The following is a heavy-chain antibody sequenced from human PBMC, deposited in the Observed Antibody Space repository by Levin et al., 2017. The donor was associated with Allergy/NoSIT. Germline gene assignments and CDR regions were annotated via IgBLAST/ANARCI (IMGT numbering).Heavy chain of an antibody. CDR3: ARVEKTYYYGSGSYHPLYYFDY. J-gene: IGHJ4*02. D-gene: IGHD3-10*01. CDR2: INPNSGGT. V-gene: IGHV1-2*02. Sequence: ASVKVSCKASGYTFTGYYMHWVRQAPGQGLEWMGWINPNSGGTNYAQKFQGRVTMTRDTSISTAYMELSRLRSDDTAVYYCARVEKTYYYGSGSYHPLYYFDYWGQGTLVTVSS. CDR1: GYTFTGYY.